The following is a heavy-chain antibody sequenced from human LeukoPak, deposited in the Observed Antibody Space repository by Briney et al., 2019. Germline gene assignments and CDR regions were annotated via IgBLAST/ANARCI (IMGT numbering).Heavy chain of an antibody. Sequence: SETLSLTCTVSGYSISSGYYWGWIRQPPGKGLEWIGGIHYSERIYYNPSLKSRLTISPDTSKSQFSLKLTSVTAADTAVYYCTREVRSAWASFDPWGQGTLVIVSS. CDR2: IHYSERI. V-gene: IGHV4-38-2*02. CDR1: GYSISSGYY. J-gene: IGHJ5*02. CDR3: TREVRSAWASFDP. D-gene: IGHD1-26*01.